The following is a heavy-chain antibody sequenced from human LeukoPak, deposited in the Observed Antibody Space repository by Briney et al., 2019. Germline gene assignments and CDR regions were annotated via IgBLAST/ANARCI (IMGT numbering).Heavy chain of an antibody. V-gene: IGHV4-59*02. CDR2: IYYSGST. J-gene: IGHJ6*03. CDR3: AREQGDLYYYYYYMDV. Sequence: SETLSLTCTISGGSVSDYYWSWIRQPPGKGLEWIGYIYYSGSTNYNPSLKSRVTISVDTSKDQFSLKLSSVTAADTAVYYCAREQGDLYYYYYYMDVWGKGTTVTISS. CDR1: GGSVSDYY. D-gene: IGHD1-26*01.